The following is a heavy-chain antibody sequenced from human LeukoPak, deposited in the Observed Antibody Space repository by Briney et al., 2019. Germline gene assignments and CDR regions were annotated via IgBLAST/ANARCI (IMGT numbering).Heavy chain of an antibody. CDR2: ISAYNGNT. V-gene: IGHV1-18*01. Sequence: ASVKVSCKASGYTFTSYGISWVRQAPGQGLEWMGWISAYNGNTNYAQKLQGRVTMTTDTSTSTAYMELSSLRSEDTAMYYCARGRFGLLWFGELERWGQGTLVTVSS. CDR1: GYTFTSYG. J-gene: IGHJ4*02. D-gene: IGHD3-10*01. CDR3: ARGRFGLLWFGELER.